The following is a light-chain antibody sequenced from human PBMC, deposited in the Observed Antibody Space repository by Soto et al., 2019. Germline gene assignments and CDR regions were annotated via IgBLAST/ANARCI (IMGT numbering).Light chain of an antibody. Sequence: EIVLTQSPGTLSLSPGERATLSCRASQSVSSSCLAWYQQKPGQAPRLLIYGASRRATGIPDRFSGSGSGSDFTLTISRLEPEDFAVYYRQQYGTFGQGTKVDIK. V-gene: IGKV3-20*01. CDR3: QQYGT. CDR1: QSVSSSC. J-gene: IGKJ1*01. CDR2: GAS.